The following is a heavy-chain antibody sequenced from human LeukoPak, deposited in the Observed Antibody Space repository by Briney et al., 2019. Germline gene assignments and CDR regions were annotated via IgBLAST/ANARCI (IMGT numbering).Heavy chain of an antibody. CDR3: AREDIVVVPAAMMAWFDP. V-gene: IGHV1-2*02. D-gene: IGHD2-2*01. Sequence: ASVKVSCKASGYTCTGYYMHWVRQAPGQGLEWMGWINPNSGGTNYAQKFQGRVTMTRDTSISTAYMELSRLRSDDTAVYYCAREDIVVVPAAMMAWFDPWGQGTLVTVSS. J-gene: IGHJ5*02. CDR1: GYTCTGYY. CDR2: INPNSGGT.